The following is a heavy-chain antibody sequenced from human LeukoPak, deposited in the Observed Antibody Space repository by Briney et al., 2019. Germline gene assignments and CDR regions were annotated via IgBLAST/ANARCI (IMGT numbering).Heavy chain of an antibody. CDR2: ISWNSGSI. CDR1: GFTFDDYA. CDR3: AKDKFRYRGMMRVGGPPDY. Sequence: GGSLRLSCAASGFTFDDYAMHWVRQAPGKGLEWVSGISWNSGSIGYADSVKGRFTISRDNAKNSQYLQMNSLRAEDTALYYCAKDKFRYRGMMRVGGPPDYWGQGTLVTVSS. J-gene: IGHJ4*02. V-gene: IGHV3-9*01. D-gene: IGHD3-22*01.